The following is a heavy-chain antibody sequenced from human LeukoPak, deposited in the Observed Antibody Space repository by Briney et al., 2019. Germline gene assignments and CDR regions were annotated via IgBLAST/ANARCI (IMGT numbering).Heavy chain of an antibody. V-gene: IGHV4-30-2*01. CDR2: IYHSGST. Sequence: TSQTLSLTCAVSGGSISSGGYSWSWIRQPPGKGLEWIGYIYHSGSTYYNPSLKSRVTISVDTSKNQFSLKLSSVTAADTAVYYCAREYSYGPDYWGQGTLVTVSS. D-gene: IGHD5-18*01. J-gene: IGHJ4*02. CDR3: AREYSYGPDY. CDR1: GGSISSGGYS.